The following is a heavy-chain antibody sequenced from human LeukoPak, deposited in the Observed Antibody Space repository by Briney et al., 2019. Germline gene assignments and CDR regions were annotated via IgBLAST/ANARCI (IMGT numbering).Heavy chain of an antibody. CDR2: TYYRSKWYN. Sequence: SQTLSLTCAISGDGVSTNNAAWNWIRQSPSRGLEWLGRTYYRSKWYNDYAVSVKSRITINADTSKNQFSLQLNSVTPEDTAVYYCARGTNLVGATGDTFDIWGQGTMVTVSS. CDR1: GDGVSTNNAA. D-gene: IGHD1-26*01. CDR3: ARGTNLVGATGDTFDI. J-gene: IGHJ3*02. V-gene: IGHV6-1*01.